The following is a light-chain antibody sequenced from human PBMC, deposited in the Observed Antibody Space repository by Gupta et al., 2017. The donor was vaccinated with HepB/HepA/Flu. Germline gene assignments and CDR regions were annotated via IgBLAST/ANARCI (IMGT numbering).Light chain of an antibody. CDR2: GAS. J-gene: IGKJ1*01. CDR3: LQYGSSPRT. V-gene: IGKV3-20*01. CDR1: QTVKNNY. Sequence: EIVLTHSPGTLSLSPGERATLSCRASQTVKNNYLAWYQQRPGQAPRLLISGASTRASGIPDRFSGSGSGTDFTLSIIRLEPEDFAVYYCLQYGSSPRTFGQGTKVEFK.